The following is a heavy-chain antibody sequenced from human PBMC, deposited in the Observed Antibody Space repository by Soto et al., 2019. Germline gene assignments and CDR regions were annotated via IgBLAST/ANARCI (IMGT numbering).Heavy chain of an antibody. D-gene: IGHD6-13*01. J-gene: IGHJ5*02. V-gene: IGHV4-30-4*01. CDR2: IYYSGST. Sequence: QVQLQESGPGLVKPSQTLSLTCTVSGGSISSGDYYWSWIRQPPGKGLEWIGYIYYSGSTYYNPSLKSRVTISVDTSKNQFPRKLSSVTAADPAVYYCARVNSWDRNWSHPWGQGTLVTVSS. CDR1: GGSISSGDYY. CDR3: ARVNSWDRNWSHP.